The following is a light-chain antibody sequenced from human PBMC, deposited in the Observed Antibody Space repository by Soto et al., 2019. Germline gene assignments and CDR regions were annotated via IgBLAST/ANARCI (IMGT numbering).Light chain of an antibody. CDR2: DVS. J-gene: IGLJ1*01. Sequence: QSVLTQPASVSGSPGQSITISCTGTSSDIGAYNYVSWYQHHPGKAPKLIIYDVSTRPSGVSDRFSASKSGNTASLTISVLQADGEADYYCRSYTIRNTEVFGTGTKLTVL. V-gene: IGLV2-14*03. CDR1: SSDIGAYNY. CDR3: RSYTIRNTEV.